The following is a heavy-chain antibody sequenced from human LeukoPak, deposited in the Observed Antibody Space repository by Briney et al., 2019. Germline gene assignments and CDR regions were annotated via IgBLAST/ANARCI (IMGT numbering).Heavy chain of an antibody. Sequence: GGSLRLSCAASGFTFSSYAMHWVRQAPGKGLEWVALISYDVSNKYYADSVKGRFTISRDNSKNTLYLQMNSLRAEDTAVYYCTKDLKWDLTDGFDYWGQGTLVTVSS. CDR1: GFTFSSYA. CDR3: TKDLKWDLTDGFDY. CDR2: ISYDVSNK. D-gene: IGHD1-26*01. V-gene: IGHV3-30*18. J-gene: IGHJ4*02.